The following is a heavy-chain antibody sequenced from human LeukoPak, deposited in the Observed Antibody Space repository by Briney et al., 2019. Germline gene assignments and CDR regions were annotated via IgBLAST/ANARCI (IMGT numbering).Heavy chain of an antibody. V-gene: IGHV3-48*04. CDR3: ARDLSAGWFDP. CDR1: GFTFSSYS. D-gene: IGHD2/OR15-2a*01. J-gene: IGHJ5*02. Sequence: GGSLRLSCAASGFTFSSYSMNWVRQAPGKGLEWVSYISSSGSTIYYADSVKGRFTISRDNAKNSLYLQMNSLRAEDTAVYYCARDLSAGWFDPWGQGTLVTVSS. CDR2: ISSSGSTI.